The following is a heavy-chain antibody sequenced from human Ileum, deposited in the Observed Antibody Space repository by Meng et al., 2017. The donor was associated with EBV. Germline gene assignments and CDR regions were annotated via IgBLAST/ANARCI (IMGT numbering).Heavy chain of an antibody. J-gene: IGHJ4*02. Sequence: VGRVQSGVGVNEAGFVVQGRCQGSGGPSSGLGFSRARKTPGQGPEGKGVMMPVFGTGNYAQRFQGRVTISVDETTSTAYMELSSLRSEDTAVYYFASMPRGSSGLPDWGQGTLVTVSS. CDR2: MMPVFGTG. V-gene: IGHV1-69*01. CDR1: GGPSSGLG. CDR3: ASMPRGSSGLPD. D-gene: IGHD3-16*01.